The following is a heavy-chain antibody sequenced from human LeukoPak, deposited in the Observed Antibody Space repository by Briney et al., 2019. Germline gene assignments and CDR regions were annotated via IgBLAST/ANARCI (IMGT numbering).Heavy chain of an antibody. CDR3: AAQYSGYVRLDY. V-gene: IGHV4-34*01. Sequence: SETLSLTCAVYGGSFSGYYWSWIRQPPGKGLEWIGEVSHSGSTNYNPSLKSRVTISVDTSKNQFSLKLSSVTAADTAVYYCAAQYSGYVRLDYWGQGTLVTVSS. CDR2: VSHSGST. D-gene: IGHD5-12*01. CDR1: GGSFSGYY. J-gene: IGHJ4*02.